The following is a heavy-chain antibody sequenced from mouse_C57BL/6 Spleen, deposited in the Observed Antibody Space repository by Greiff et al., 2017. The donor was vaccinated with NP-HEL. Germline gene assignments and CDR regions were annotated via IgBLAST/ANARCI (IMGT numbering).Heavy chain of an antibody. J-gene: IGHJ2*01. CDR2: IYPRSGNT. Sequence: VKLQESGAELARPGAPVKLSCKASGYTFTSYGISWVKQRTGQGLEWIGEIYPRSGNTYYNEKFKGKATLTADKSSSTAYMELRSLTSEDSAVYFCARDHLTFDYWGQGTTLTVSS. CDR1: GYTFTSYG. CDR3: ARDHLTFDY. V-gene: IGHV1-81*01. D-gene: IGHD1-1*01.